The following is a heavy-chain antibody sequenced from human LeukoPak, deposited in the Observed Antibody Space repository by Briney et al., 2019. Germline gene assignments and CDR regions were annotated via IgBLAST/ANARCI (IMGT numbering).Heavy chain of an antibody. Sequence: SETLSLTCAVYGGSFSGYYWSWIRQPPGKGLEWIGEINHSGSTNYNPSLKSRVTISVDTSKNQFSLKLSSVTAADTAVHYCAREALGYCSSTSCSFHYYYYMDVWGKGTTVTVSS. CDR3: AREALGYCSSTSCSFHYYYYMDV. CDR2: INHSGST. CDR1: GGSFSGYY. V-gene: IGHV4-34*01. D-gene: IGHD2-2*01. J-gene: IGHJ6*03.